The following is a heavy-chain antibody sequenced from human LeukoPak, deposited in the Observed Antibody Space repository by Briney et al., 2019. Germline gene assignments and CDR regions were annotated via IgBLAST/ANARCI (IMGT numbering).Heavy chain of an antibody. D-gene: IGHD2-15*01. CDR2: IDSSGGYM. CDR1: GFTFNTYS. J-gene: IGHJ4*02. V-gene: IGHV3-21*01. CDR3: AKVGDSWDFDY. Sequence: GGSLRLSCEASGFTFNTYSMNWARQAPGKGLEWVSSIDSSGGYMFYADSAKGRFTVSRDNSNNTLYLHMNSLRAEDTALYYCAKVGDSWDFDYWGQGTLVTVSS.